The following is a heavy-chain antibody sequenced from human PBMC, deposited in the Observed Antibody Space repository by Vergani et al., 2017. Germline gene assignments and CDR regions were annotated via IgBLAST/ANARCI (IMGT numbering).Heavy chain of an antibody. CDR3: ARGTSCSSTSCYLFCCYYYYYIDV. CDR1: GFTFSSYG. D-gene: IGHD2-2*01. V-gene: IGHV3-7*01. Sequence: EVQLVESGGGLVQPGGSLRLSCAASGFTFSSYGMSWVRQAPGKGLEWVANIKQDGSEKYYVDSVKGRFTISRDHAKNSLYLQMNILRADDTAVYYCARGTSCSSTSCYLFCCYYYYYIDVWGKGTTVTVSS. J-gene: IGHJ6*03. CDR2: IKQDGSEK.